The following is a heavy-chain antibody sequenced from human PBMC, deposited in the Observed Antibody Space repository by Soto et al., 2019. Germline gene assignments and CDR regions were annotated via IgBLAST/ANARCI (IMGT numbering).Heavy chain of an antibody. V-gene: IGHV3-23*01. D-gene: IGHD3-3*01. Sequence: PGGSLRLSCAGSGFTFSRFAMSWVRQAPGKGLEWVSAISGSGQTTPYADSEQGRFTVSKDNPNDTLDLQMNSLRAEDTAGYYCAKDQRNPAIFGVVTLSWGQGTLVTVSS. J-gene: IGHJ5*02. CDR2: ISGSGQTT. CDR3: AKDQRNPAIFGVVTLS. CDR1: GFTFSRFA.